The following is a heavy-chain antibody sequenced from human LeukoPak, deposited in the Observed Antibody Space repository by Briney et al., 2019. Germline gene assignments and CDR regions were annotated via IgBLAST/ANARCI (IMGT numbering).Heavy chain of an antibody. Sequence: PSETLSLTCAVYGGSFSGYYWSWIRQPPGKGLEWIGEINHSGSTNYNPSLKSRVTISVDTSKNQFSLKLSSMTAADTAVYYCAIGHGVSSCFNFCGQGTLVTVSS. V-gene: IGHV4-34*01. CDR3: AIGHGVSSCFNF. D-gene: IGHD6-13*01. J-gene: IGHJ4*02. CDR2: INHSGST. CDR1: GGSFSGYY.